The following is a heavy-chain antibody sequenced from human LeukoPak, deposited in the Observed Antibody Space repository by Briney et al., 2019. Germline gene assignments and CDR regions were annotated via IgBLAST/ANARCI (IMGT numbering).Heavy chain of an antibody. CDR1: GFTFSSYA. D-gene: IGHD1-26*01. CDR3: AKDLSELYNWFDP. J-gene: IGHJ5*02. Sequence: GGSLRLSCAASGFTFSSYAMSWVRQAPGKGLEWVSAISGSGGSTYYADAVKGRFTISRDTSKNTLYLQMHSLRAEDTAVYYCAKDLSELYNWFDPWGQGTLVTVSS. CDR2: ISGSGGST. V-gene: IGHV3-23*01.